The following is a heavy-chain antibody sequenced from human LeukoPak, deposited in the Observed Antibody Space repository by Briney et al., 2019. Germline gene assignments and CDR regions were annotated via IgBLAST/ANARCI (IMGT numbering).Heavy chain of an antibody. J-gene: IGHJ6*03. CDR2: IWYDGSNK. Sequence: PGESLRLSCAASGFTFSSYALTWVRQAPGKGLEWVAVIWYDGSNKYYADSVKGRFTISRDNSKNTLYLQMNSLRAEDTAVYYCARSPYSSSPHDYYYYYMDVWGKGTTVTVSS. CDR3: ARSPYSSSPHDYYYYYMDV. V-gene: IGHV3-33*08. D-gene: IGHD6-13*01. CDR1: GFTFSSYA.